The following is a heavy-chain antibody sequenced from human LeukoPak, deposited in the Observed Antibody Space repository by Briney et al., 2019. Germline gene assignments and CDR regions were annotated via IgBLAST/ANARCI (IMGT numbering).Heavy chain of an antibody. CDR1: GASVSTHS. Sequence: PSETLSLTCNVSGASVSTHSWTWIRQPAGKRLEWIGRIHASGSANYNPSLKSRVAMSVDTSNNQFSLKVTSVTAADTAVYYCARDNPPGSCDYWGQGTLVTVSS. J-gene: IGHJ4*02. D-gene: IGHD1-1*01. CDR2: IHASGSA. V-gene: IGHV4-4*07. CDR3: ARDNPPGSCDY.